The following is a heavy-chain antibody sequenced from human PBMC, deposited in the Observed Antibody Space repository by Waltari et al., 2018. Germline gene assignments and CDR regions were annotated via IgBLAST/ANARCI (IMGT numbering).Heavy chain of an antibody. CDR2: IRYDASHI. V-gene: IGHV3-30*02. Sequence: QVLLVESGGGVVQPGGSLRLSCQASGFTFSEYGMHWFRQAPGKGLGWGAFIRYDASHINYRDSVKGRFNISRDNSTNTLFLQMSSLRPEDTAVYYCAKVGVGLTTWYPFDVWGQGTMVTVSS. D-gene: IGHD1-1*01. CDR1: GFTFSEYG. J-gene: IGHJ3*01. CDR3: AKVGVGLTTWYPFDV.